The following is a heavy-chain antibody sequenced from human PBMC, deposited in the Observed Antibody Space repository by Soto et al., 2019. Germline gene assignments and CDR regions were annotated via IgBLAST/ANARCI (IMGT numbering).Heavy chain of an antibody. D-gene: IGHD5-18*01. J-gene: IGHJ4*02. V-gene: IGHV4-30-4*01. CDR1: GGSVTTADHY. CDR3: ARGYSSTFLGY. Sequence: QVQLQESGPGLVKPSQTLSLTCTVSGGSVTTADHYWNWIRQPPGKGLEWIGYIYYSGSTSYYPSLKSRVTISLDTSKNQFSLKMSSVTAADTAVYYCARGYSSTFLGYWGQGTLVTVSS. CDR2: IYYSGST.